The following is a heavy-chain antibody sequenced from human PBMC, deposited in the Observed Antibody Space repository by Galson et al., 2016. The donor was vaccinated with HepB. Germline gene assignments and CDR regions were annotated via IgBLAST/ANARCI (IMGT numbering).Heavy chain of an antibody. J-gene: IGHJ6*02. CDR1: GFTLSNYW. CDR3: ARVATNRYGMNV. Sequence: SLRLSCAVSGFTLSNYWMHWVRQAPGKGLLWVSHINGDGSSTTYADSVKGRFTISRDNAKKTLYLQMNSQRAEDTAVYYCARVATNRYGMNVWGQGTAVTVSS. CDR2: INGDGSST. V-gene: IGHV3-74*01. D-gene: IGHD5-12*01.